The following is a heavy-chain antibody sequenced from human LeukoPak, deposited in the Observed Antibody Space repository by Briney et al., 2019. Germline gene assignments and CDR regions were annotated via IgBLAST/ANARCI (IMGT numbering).Heavy chain of an antibody. CDR2: IIPIFGTA. D-gene: IGHD3-9*01. Sequence: GGSLRLSCAASGFTFSSYAMSWVRQAPGQGLEWMGGIIPIFGTANYAQKFQGRVTITADESTSTAYMELSSLRSEDTAVYYCARGPGGILTGYYPYYFDYWGQGTLVTVSS. J-gene: IGHJ4*02. CDR1: GFTFSSYA. CDR3: ARGPGGILTGYYPYYFDY. V-gene: IGHV1-69*01.